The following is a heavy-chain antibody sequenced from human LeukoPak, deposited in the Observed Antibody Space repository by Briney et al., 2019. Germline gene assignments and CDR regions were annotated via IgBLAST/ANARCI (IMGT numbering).Heavy chain of an antibody. D-gene: IGHD1/OR15-1a*01. CDR2: ISYDGSSK. V-gene: IGHV3-30-3*01. J-gene: IGHJ4*02. CDR3: ARVFPYNWNNPLDY. CDR1: GFIFSSYA. Sequence: GGSLRLSCAASGFIFSSYAMHWVRQAPGKGLEWVAVISYDGSSKYYADSVKGRITISRDNSKNTLYLQMNSLRAEDTAVYYCARVFPYNWNNPLDYWGQGTLVTVSS.